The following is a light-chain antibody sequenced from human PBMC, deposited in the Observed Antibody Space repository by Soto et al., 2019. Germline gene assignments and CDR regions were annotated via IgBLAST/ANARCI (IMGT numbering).Light chain of an antibody. CDR3: VLYMGSGISV. Sequence: QAVVTQEPSFSVSPGRTVTLTCGLSSGSVSTSYYPSWYQQTPGQAPRTLIYSKNTRSSGVPDRFSGSILGNKAALTITGAQADYESDYYCVLYMGSGISVFGGGTKLTVL. J-gene: IGLJ3*02. V-gene: IGLV8-61*01. CDR2: SKN. CDR1: SGSVSTSYY.